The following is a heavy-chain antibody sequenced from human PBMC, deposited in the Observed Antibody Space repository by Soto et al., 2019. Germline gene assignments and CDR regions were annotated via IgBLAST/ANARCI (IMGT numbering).Heavy chain of an antibody. V-gene: IGHV3-48*03. CDR1: GFTFSSYE. CDR2: ISSSGSTI. Sequence: EVQLVESGGGLVQPGGSLRLSCAASGFTFSSYEMNWVRQAPGKWLEWISYISSSGSTIYYADSVKGRFTSSRDNAQNSLYLQMNSLRAEDTAVYYCARRYCNSTSCLNDYWSQGTLITVSS. D-gene: IGHD2-2*01. CDR3: ARRYCNSTSCLNDY. J-gene: IGHJ4*02.